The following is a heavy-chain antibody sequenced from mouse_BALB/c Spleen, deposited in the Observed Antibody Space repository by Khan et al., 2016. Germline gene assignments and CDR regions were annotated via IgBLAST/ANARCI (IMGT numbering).Heavy chain of an antibody. CDR1: GYTFTSYW. CDR2: INPSTGYT. D-gene: IGHD2-3*01. Sequence: VQLQESGAELAKPGASVKMSCKASGYTFTSYWMHWVKQRPGQGLEWIGYINPSTGYTEYNQKFKDKATLTADKSSSTAYMQLSSLTSEDSAVYYCARYDDAYWGQGTLVTVSA. CDR3: ARYDDAY. J-gene: IGHJ3*01. V-gene: IGHV1-7*01.